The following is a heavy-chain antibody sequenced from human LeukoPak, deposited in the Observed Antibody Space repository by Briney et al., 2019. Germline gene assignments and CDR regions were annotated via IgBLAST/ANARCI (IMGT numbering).Heavy chain of an antibody. CDR2: ISGDGGST. Sequence: PGGSLRLSCAASGFTFDDYAMHWVRQAPGKGLEWVSLISGDGGSTYYGDSVKGRFTISRDNSKNSLYLQMNSLRTEDTALYYCAHIAVSGSIDYWGQGTLVTVSS. D-gene: IGHD6-19*01. V-gene: IGHV3-43*02. J-gene: IGHJ4*02. CDR1: GFTFDDYA. CDR3: AHIAVSGSIDY.